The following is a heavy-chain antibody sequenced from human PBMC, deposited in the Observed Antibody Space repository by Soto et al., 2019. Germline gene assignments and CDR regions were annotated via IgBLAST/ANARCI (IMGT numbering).Heavy chain of an antibody. D-gene: IGHD6-13*01. J-gene: IGHJ6*02. CDR1: GFTFSDYY. CDR2: IIGSGVRT. Sequence: GGSLRLSCAASGFTFSDYYMSWIRQAPGKGLEWVSSIIGSGVRTYYADSVQGRFTISRDNSKNMLYLQMDSLRAEDTAIYYCAKELMLAAGSWLTSDQPYYGMDVWGQGTTVTVSS. CDR3: AKELMLAAGSWLTSDQPYYGMDV. V-gene: IGHV3-23*01.